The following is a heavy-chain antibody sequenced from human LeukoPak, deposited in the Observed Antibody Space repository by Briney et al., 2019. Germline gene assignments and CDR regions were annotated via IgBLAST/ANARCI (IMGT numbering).Heavy chain of an antibody. CDR3: ARAFEYSMSGYCFDY. CDR1: GFTFDDYG. CDR2: INWNGGST. V-gene: IGHV3-20*04. Sequence: GGSLRLSCAASGFTFDDYGMSWVRQAPGKGLEWVSGINWNGGSTGYADSVKGRFTISRDNAKNSLYLQMNSLRAEDTALYYCARAFEYSMSGYCFDYWGQGTLVTVSS. J-gene: IGHJ4*02. D-gene: IGHD6-6*01.